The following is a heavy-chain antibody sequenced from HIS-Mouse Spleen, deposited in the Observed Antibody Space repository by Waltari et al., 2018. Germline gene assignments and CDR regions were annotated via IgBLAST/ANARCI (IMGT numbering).Heavy chain of an antibody. V-gene: IGHV4-34*01. CDR2: INHSGST. CDR1: GGSFSGYY. CDR3: ARVLAAAGQSYYFDY. J-gene: IGHJ4*02. D-gene: IGHD6-13*01. Sequence: QVQLQQWGAGLLKPSETLSLTCAVYGGSFSGYYWSWIRQPPGKGLEWMGEINHSGSTNYNPSLKSRVTISVDTSKNQFSLKLSSVTAADTAVYYCARVLAAAGQSYYFDYWGQGTLVTVSS.